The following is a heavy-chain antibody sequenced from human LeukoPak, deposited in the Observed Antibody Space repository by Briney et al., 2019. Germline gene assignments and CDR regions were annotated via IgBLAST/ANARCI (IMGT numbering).Heavy chain of an antibody. J-gene: IGHJ4*02. V-gene: IGHV3-23*01. CDR3: ARPPDTYYYDSSGLFDY. D-gene: IGHD3-22*01. CDR2: ISGSGGST. CDR1: GFTFSSYA. Sequence: GGSLRLSCAASGFTFSSYAVSWVRQAPGKGLEWVSAISGSGGSTYYADSVKGRFTISRDNSKNTLYLQMNSLRAEDTAVYYCARPPDTYYYDSSGLFDYWGQGTLVTVSS.